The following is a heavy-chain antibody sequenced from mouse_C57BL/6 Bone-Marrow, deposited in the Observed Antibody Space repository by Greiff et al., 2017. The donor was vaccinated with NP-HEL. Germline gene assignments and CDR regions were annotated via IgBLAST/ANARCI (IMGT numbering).Heavy chain of an antibody. CDR2: ISNLAYSI. CDR3: ARYGYLYAMDY. Sequence: EVQGVESGGGLVQPGGSLKLSCAASGFTFSDYGMAWVRQAPRKGPEWVAFISNLAYSIYYADTVTGRFTISRENAKNTLYLEMSSLRSEDTAMYYCARYGYLYAMDYWGQGTSVTVSS. V-gene: IGHV5-15*01. J-gene: IGHJ4*01. CDR1: GFTFSDYG. D-gene: IGHD2-2*01.